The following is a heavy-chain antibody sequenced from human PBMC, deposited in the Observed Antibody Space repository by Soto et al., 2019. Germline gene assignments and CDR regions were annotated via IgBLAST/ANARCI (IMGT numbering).Heavy chain of an antibody. CDR2: IIPIFGTA. V-gene: IGHV1-69*13. D-gene: IGHD3-3*01. J-gene: IGHJ6*02. CDR3: ARGAYYDFWSEPYGMDV. CDR1: GGTFSSYA. Sequence: GASVKVSCKASGGTFSSYAISWVRQAPGQGLEWMGGIIPIFGTANYAQKFQGRVTITADESTSTAYMELSSLRSEDTAVYYCARGAYYDFWSEPYGMDVWGQGTTVTVS.